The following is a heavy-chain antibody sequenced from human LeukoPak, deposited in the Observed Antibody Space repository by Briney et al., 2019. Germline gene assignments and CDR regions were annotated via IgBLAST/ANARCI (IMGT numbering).Heavy chain of an antibody. V-gene: IGHV1-69*05. CDR1: GGTFSSYA. Sequence: SVKVSCKASGGTFSSYAISWVRQAPGQGLEWMGGIIPIFGTANYAQKFQGRVTITTDESTSTAYMGLSSLRSEDTAVYYCARGHLFLDEHNWFDPWGQGTLVTVSS. J-gene: IGHJ5*02. CDR3: ARGHLFLDEHNWFDP. CDR2: IIPIFGTA. D-gene: IGHD2-21*01.